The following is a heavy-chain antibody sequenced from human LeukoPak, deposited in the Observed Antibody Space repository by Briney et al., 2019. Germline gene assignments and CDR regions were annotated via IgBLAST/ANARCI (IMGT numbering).Heavy chain of an antibody. J-gene: IGHJ5*02. CDR2: IYPGDSDT. D-gene: IGHD3-3*01. CDR3: ARQGLTYYDFWSGPNNWFDP. CDR1: GYSFTSYW. Sequence: GESLKISFKGSGYSFTSYWIGWVRPMPGKGLEWMGIIYPGDSDTRYSPSFQGQVTISADKSISTAYLQWSSLKASDTAMYYCARQGLTYYDFWSGPNNWFDPWGQGTLVTVSS. V-gene: IGHV5-51*01.